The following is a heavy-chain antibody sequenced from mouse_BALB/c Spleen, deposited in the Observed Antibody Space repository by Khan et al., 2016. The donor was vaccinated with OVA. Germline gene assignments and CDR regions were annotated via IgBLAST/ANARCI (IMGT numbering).Heavy chain of an antibody. Sequence: QVRLQQSGAELVRPGSSVKISCKASGYAFSSYWMNWVKQRPGQGLEWIGQIYPGDGNTHYNGNFKGKATLTADKSSSTAYMQLSSLTSDDSAVYCCARLGYWLAYWGQGTLVTVSA. CDR1: GYAFSSYW. D-gene: IGHD2-14*01. J-gene: IGHJ3*01. CDR2: IYPGDGNT. CDR3: ARLGYWLAY. V-gene: IGHV1-80*01.